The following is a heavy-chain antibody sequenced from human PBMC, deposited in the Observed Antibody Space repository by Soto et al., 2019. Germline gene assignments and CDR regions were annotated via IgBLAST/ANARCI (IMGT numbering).Heavy chain of an antibody. Sequence: QVQVVQSGAEVKKPGASVKVSCKTSGYTFINYHVHWVRQAPGQGLEWMGAINPNGGSTTYAQHLQGRITMTSDASTSTVYMDLSSLRSDDTAVYYCALPKNTLGWYNFWGQGSLVTVS. D-gene: IGHD6-19*01. CDR2: INPNGGST. J-gene: IGHJ4*02. V-gene: IGHV1-46*01. CDR1: GYTFINYH. CDR3: ALPKNTLGWYNF.